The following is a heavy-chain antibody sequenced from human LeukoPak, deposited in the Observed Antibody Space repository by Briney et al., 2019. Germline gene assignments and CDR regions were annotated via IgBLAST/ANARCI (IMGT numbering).Heavy chain of an antibody. V-gene: IGHV3-66*01. CDR2: IYRDGTT. Sequence: PGGSLRLSCAASGFTFSTFAMSWVRQAPGKGLEWVSVIYRDGTTYYPDSVKGRFTISRHNSKNTLYLQMNSLRAEDTALYYCVRDTSGPLTTSIDYWGQGTLVSVSS. CDR3: VRDTSGPLTTSIDY. CDR1: GFTFSTFA. J-gene: IGHJ4*02. D-gene: IGHD4-17*01.